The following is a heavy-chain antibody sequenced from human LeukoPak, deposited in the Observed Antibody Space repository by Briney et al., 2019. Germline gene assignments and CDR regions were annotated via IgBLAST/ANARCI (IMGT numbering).Heavy chain of an antibody. CDR3: AKPYAGTILTGWFYP. Sequence: PGGSLRLSCPAAGFTFSDHYMTWLGQDPGGGLQCLSYIKGRSSDTKYADSVKGRFTISRDNAKNTLYLIMNSLRAEDTALYYCAKPYAGTILTGWFYPWGQGTLVTVSS. V-gene: IGHV3-11*03. CDR1: GFTFSDHY. D-gene: IGHD3-9*01. CDR2: IKGRSSDT. J-gene: IGHJ5*02.